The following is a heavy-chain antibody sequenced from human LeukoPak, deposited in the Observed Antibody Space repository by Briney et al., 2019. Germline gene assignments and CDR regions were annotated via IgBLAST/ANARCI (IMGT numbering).Heavy chain of an antibody. CDR2: IKSKTDGGTT. V-gene: IGHV3-15*01. Sequence: GGSLRLSCAASGFTFSNAWMSWVRQAPGKGPEWVGRIKSKTDGGTTDYAAPVKGRFTTSRDGSKNTLYLQMNSLKTEDTAVYYCTTGGPVTPSDFDIWGQGTMVTVSS. D-gene: IGHD3/OR15-3a*01. J-gene: IGHJ3*02. CDR1: GFTFSNAW. CDR3: TTGGPVTPSDFDI.